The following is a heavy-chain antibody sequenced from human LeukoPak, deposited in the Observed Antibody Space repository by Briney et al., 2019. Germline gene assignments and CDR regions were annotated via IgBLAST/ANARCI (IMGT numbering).Heavy chain of an antibody. CDR1: GGSISAYY. J-gene: IGHJ4*02. CDR3: ARFGTSSSRFFDQ. D-gene: IGHD6-6*01. Sequence: SETLSLTCTVSGGSISAYYWSWIRQPPGKALEWIGYIHYSGTTIYYPSLKSRVTIALDTPKNQFSLKLNSVTAADTAVYYCARFGTSSSRFFDQWGQGTLVTVSS. V-gene: IGHV4-59*01. CDR2: IHYSGTT.